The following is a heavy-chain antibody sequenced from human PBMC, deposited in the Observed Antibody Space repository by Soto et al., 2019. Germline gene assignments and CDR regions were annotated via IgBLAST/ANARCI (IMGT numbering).Heavy chain of an antibody. CDR2: ISSSSSYI. J-gene: IGHJ4*02. CDR1: GFTFSSYS. CDR3: ARGPLYYDFWSSSPPRYYFDY. Sequence: GGSLRLSCAASGFTFSSYSMNWVRQAPGKGLEWVSSISSSSSYIYYADSVKGRFTISRDNAKNSLYLQMNSLRAEDTAVYYCARGPLYYDFWSSSPPRYYFDYWGQGTLVTVPQ. V-gene: IGHV3-21*01. D-gene: IGHD3-3*01.